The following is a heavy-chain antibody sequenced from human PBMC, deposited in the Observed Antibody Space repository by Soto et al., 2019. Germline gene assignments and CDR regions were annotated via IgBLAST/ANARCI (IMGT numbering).Heavy chain of an antibody. CDR3: TTQCFLSSRKPPEDV. CDR1: GFTFSSYA. J-gene: IGHJ6*02. CDR2: RSYDGSNK. Sequence: PRGSLRLSCAASGFTFSSYAMHWFRQAPDKGLEWVAVRSYDGSNKFYADSVKVRFTISRDNAKNTLYLEMNSLRVDDTPVYYCTTQCFLSSRKPPEDVWGQGTPVTVS. D-gene: IGHD3-16*01. V-gene: IGHV3-30-3*01.